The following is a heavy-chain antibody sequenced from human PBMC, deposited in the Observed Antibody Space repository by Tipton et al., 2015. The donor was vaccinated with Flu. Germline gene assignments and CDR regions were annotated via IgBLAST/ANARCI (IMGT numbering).Heavy chain of an antibody. Sequence: TLSLTCSVSGYSIRSSNYYWGWIRQAPGKGLEWIGNIHYSGSPHYNPSLKSRVTISVDTSKNQFSLRLSSVTAADTAVYYCARRDYSNYVSDPKNWFDPWGQGTLFTVSS. CDR2: IHYSGSP. CDR3: ARRDYSNYVSDPKNWFDP. D-gene: IGHD4-11*01. V-gene: IGHV4-39*07. CDR1: GYSIRSSNYY. J-gene: IGHJ5*02.